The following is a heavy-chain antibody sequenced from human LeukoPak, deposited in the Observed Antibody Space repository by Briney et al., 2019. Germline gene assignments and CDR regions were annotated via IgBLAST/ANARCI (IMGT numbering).Heavy chain of an antibody. Sequence: SETLSLTCTVSGGSISSSSYYWGWIRQPPGKGLGWIGSIYYSGSTYYNPSLKSRVTISVDTSKNQFSLKLSSVTAADTAVYYCARHSDGNDAFDIWGQGTMVTVSS. CDR2: IYYSGST. J-gene: IGHJ3*02. V-gene: IGHV4-39*01. D-gene: IGHD5-24*01. CDR1: GGSISSSSYY. CDR3: ARHSDGNDAFDI.